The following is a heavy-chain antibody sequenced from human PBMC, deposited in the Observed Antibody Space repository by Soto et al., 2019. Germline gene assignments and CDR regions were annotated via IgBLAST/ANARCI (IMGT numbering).Heavy chain of an antibody. CDR3: AREEDCSGGSFSSYFGAGSNYFDH. V-gene: IGHV3-33*01. CDR2: IWYDGSNK. D-gene: IGHD2-15*01. Sequence: GGSLRLSFAAAGFTFSSYGMHWVRQAPGKGLEWVAVIWYDGSNKYYADSVKGRFTISRDNSKNTLYLQMNSLRAEDTAVYYCAREEDCSGGSFSSYFGAGSNYFDHWGQGTLVTVSS. J-gene: IGHJ4*02. CDR1: GFTFSSYG.